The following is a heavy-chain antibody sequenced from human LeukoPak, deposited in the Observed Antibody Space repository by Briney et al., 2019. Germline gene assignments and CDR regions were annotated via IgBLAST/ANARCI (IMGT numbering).Heavy chain of an antibody. Sequence: PSETLSLTCTVSGGSISSSSYYWGWIRQPPGKGLEWIGSIYYSGSTYYNPSLKSRVTISVDTSKNQFSLKLSSVTAADTAVYCCARHGDVDTAMVTTSDYWGQGTLVTVSS. CDR1: GGSISSSSYY. J-gene: IGHJ4*02. V-gene: IGHV4-39*01. CDR2: IYYSGST. CDR3: ARHGDVDTAMVTTSDY. D-gene: IGHD5-18*01.